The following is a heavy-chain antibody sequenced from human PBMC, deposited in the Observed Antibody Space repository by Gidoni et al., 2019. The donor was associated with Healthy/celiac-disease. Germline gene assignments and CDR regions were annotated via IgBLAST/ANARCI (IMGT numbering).Heavy chain of an antibody. CDR3: AKDSTRSAAGRGGFDY. Sequence: EVQLVESGGGLVQPGRSLRLSCAASGFTFDDYAMHWVRQAPGKGLEWVSGISWNSGSIGYADSVKGRFTISRDNAKNSLYLQMNSLRAEDTALYYCAKDSTRSAAGRGGFDYWGQGTLVTVSS. CDR2: ISWNSGSI. D-gene: IGHD6-13*01. J-gene: IGHJ4*02. V-gene: IGHV3-9*01. CDR1: GFTFDDYA.